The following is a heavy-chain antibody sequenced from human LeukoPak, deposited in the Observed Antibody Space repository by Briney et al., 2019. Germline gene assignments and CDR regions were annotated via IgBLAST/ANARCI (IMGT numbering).Heavy chain of an antibody. CDR2: IYYSGTT. J-gene: IGHJ4*02. Sequence: SETLSLTCTVSGGSISSYYWSWIRQPPGKGLEWIGYIYYSGTTNYNPSLKSRVTILVDTSKNQFSLNLSSVTAADTAVYYWAGRGIAAAGYDYWGQGTLVTVSS. CDR3: AGRGIAAAGYDY. D-gene: IGHD6-13*01. CDR1: GGSISSYY. V-gene: IGHV4-59*08.